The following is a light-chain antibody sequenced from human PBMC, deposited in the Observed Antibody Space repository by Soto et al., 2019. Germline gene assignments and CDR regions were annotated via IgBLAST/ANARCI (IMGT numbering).Light chain of an antibody. CDR3: SSYTSSSTLV. V-gene: IGLV2-14*01. CDR1: SSDVGGYNY. Sequence: QSALTQPASVSGSPGQSITISCTGTSSDVGGYNYVSWYQQHPGKAPKLMMYEVSNRPSGVSNRFSGSKSGNTASLTISGLQAEDEADYYFSSYTSSSTLVFGGGTKVTVL. J-gene: IGLJ2*01. CDR2: EVS.